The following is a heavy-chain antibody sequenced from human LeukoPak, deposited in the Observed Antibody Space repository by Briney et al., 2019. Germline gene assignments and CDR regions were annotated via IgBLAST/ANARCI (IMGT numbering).Heavy chain of an antibody. CDR2: IYYNGST. CDR3: ATPGGGPYQLTLYFQH. D-gene: IGHD2-2*01. V-gene: IGHV4-39*01. J-gene: IGHJ1*01. Sequence: SETLSLTCTVSGGSISSSSYYWGWIRQPPGKGLEWIGSIYYNGSTYYNPSLKSRVTISVDTSKNQFSLKLSSVTAADTAVYYCATPGGGPYQLTLYFQHWGQGTLVTVSS. CDR1: GGSISSSSYY.